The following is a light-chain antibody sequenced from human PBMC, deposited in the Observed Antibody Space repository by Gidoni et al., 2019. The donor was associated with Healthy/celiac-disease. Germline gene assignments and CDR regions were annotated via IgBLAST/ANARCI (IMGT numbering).Light chain of an antibody. V-gene: IGKV3-11*01. CDR3: QQRSNWSWT. J-gene: IGKJ1*01. CDR2: DAS. Sequence: EIVLTQSPATLSLSPGERATRSCRASQSVSSYLAWYQQKPGQAPRLLISDASNRATGIPARFSGSGSGTDFTLTISSLEPEDFAVYYCQQRSNWSWTFGQGTKVEIK. CDR1: QSVSSY.